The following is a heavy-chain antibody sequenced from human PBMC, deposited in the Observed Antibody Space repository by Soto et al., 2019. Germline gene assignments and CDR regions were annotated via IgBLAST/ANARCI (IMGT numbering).Heavy chain of an antibody. CDR1: GFAFSAYA. CDR3: AKGRTFFDL. Sequence: GGTLRLSCSASGFAFSAYAMAWVRQAPGKGLEWVSDISDSDGGTHYVDSVKGRFTISRDNAKNTLYLQMDRLRVEDAAVYYCAKGRTFFDLWGQGTLVTVPS. V-gene: IGHV3-23*01. J-gene: IGHJ4*02. CDR2: ISDSDGGT.